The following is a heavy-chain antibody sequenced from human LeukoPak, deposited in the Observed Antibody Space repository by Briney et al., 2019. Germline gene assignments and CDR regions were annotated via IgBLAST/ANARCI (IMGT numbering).Heavy chain of an antibody. J-gene: IGHJ4*02. D-gene: IGHD3-9*01. V-gene: IGHV1-18*04. CDR2: MNPYNGNT. CDR3: ARGPLTSPSDY. Sequence: ASVKVSCKASGYTFTGYYMHWVRQAPGQGLEWMGWMNPYNGNTNYAQKLQGRVTMTTDTSTSTAYMELRSLRSDDTAVYYCARGPLTSPSDYWGQGTLVTVSS. CDR1: GYTFTGYY.